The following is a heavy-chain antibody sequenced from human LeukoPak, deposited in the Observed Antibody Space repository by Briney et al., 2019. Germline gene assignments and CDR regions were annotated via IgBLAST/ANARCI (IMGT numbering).Heavy chain of an antibody. CDR1: GYTFVNYG. Sequence: GASVKVSCKASGYTFVNYGISWVRQSPGQGREWMGWISAKNGNTKYAQKLQGRVIMTTDTSTSTAWMELRSLRSDDTAVYYCATTYCSDGSCYWFSLDYWGQGTLVTVSS. CDR3: ATTYCSDGSCYWFSLDY. V-gene: IGHV1-18*01. D-gene: IGHD2-15*01. CDR2: ISAKNGNT. J-gene: IGHJ4*02.